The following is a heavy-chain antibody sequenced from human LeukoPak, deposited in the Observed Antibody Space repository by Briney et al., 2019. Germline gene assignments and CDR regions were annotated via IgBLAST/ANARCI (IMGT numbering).Heavy chain of an antibody. CDR1: GYTFTGYY. CDR2: INPNSGGT. CDR3: ARGSFSMGRDAFDI. Sequence: ASVKVSCKASGYTFTGYYMHWVRQAPGQGLEWMGWINPNSGGTNYAQKFQGRVTMTRDTSISTAYMELSRLRSDDTAVYYCARGSFSMGRDAFDIWGQGTMVTVSS. D-gene: IGHD1-26*01. V-gene: IGHV1-2*02. J-gene: IGHJ3*02.